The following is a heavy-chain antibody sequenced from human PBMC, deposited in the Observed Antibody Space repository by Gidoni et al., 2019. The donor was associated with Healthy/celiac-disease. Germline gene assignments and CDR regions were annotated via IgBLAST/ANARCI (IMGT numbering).Heavy chain of an antibody. V-gene: IGHV1-46*01. J-gene: IGHJ4*02. CDR3: ARDPYGDPKYYFDY. Sequence: QVQLVQSGAEVKKPGASVKVSCKASGSTFTSYYMHCVRPAPGQGLEWMGIINPSGGSTSYAQKFQGRVTMTRDTSTSTVYMELSSLRSEDTAVYYCARDPYGDPKYYFDYWGQGTLVTVSS. CDR1: GSTFTSYY. D-gene: IGHD4-17*01. CDR2: INPSGGST.